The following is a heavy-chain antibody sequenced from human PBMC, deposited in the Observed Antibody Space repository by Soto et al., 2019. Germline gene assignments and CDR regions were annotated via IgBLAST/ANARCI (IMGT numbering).Heavy chain of an antibody. CDR1: GGSISSGGYY. V-gene: IGHV4-31*03. CDR2: IYYSGST. J-gene: IGHJ3*02. D-gene: IGHD3-10*01. Sequence: QVQLQESGPGLVKPSQTLSLTCTVSGGSISSGGYYWSWIRQHPGKGLEWIGYIYYSGSTYYNPSLKSRVTISVDTSKTQFSLKLSSVTAAATAVYYWARPQYGSGWGVRPAALDIWGQGPMVTASS. CDR3: ARPQYGSGWGVRPAALDI.